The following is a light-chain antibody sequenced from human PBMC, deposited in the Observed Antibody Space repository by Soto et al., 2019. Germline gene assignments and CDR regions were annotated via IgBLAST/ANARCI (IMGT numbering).Light chain of an antibody. J-gene: IGKJ4*01. CDR2: GAS. Sequence: ERVMTQSPSTLSVFPGERATLSCRARSRIGRNLACYQQKSGQTPRLLIYGASTRAAGVPASFSGSGSGTEFTLTITSLQSEDFAVYYCQTCNNWPVLTFGGENKIEIK. CDR3: QTCNNWPVLT. V-gene: IGKV3-15*01. CDR1: SRIGRN.